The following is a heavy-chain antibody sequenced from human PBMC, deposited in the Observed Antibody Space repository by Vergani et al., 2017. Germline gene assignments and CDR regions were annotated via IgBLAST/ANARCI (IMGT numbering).Heavy chain of an antibody. CDR1: GASINNDFYY. Sequence: QVQLQESGPGLVKPSQTLSLTCTVSGASINNDFYYWHWIRQPAGKGLEWIGRIYVSGITDYNSSHQSRVSMSVDTSKNQFSLKLSSVTAADTAVYYCARRPYYYDSSGYSKYYYYGMDVWGQGTTVTVSS. CDR3: ARRPYYYDSSGYSKYYYYGMDV. V-gene: IGHV4-61*02. D-gene: IGHD3-22*01. J-gene: IGHJ6*02. CDR2: IYVSGIT.